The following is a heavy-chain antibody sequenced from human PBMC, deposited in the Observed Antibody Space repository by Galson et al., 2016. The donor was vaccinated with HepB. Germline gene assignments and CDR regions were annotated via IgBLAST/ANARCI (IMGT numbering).Heavy chain of an antibody. Sequence: SVKVSCKASGYTFTNYGISWVRQAPGQGLEWMGWNSAYNGDTSYAQKLQGRVTMTTDTSTSTAYMELRSLGSVDTALYYCERVPSYDVWTPSYRAGGHGFVIWGQGTMVTVSS. J-gene: IGHJ3*02. CDR2: NSAYNGDT. V-gene: IGHV1-18*01. D-gene: IGHD3-9*01. CDR1: GYTFTNYG. CDR3: ERVPSYDVWTPSYRAGGHGFVI.